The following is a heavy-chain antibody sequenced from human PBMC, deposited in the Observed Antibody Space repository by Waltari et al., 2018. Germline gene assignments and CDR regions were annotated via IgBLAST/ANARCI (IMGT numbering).Heavy chain of an antibody. V-gene: IGHV1-69*15. CDR2: IITIFGTA. J-gene: IGHJ3*02. CDR1: GGTFSSYA. CDR3: ARGLVGEGWYSGSYLGDAFDI. Sequence: QVQLVQSGAEVKKPGSSVTVSCKASGGTFSSYAISWVRQPHGQGLEWMGRIITIFGTANYAQKFQGIVTINADESTSTAYMELSSLRSEDTAVYYCARGLVGEGWYSGSYLGDAFDIWGQGTMVTVSS. D-gene: IGHD1-26*01.